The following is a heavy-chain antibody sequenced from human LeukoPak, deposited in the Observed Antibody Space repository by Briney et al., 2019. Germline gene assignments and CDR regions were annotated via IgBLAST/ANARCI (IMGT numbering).Heavy chain of an antibody. Sequence: GGSLRLSCEASGFTFSAYDMTWVRQAPGKGLEWVSSIGSDNKPHYSESVKGRFAISRDNSKSMLFLQLNSLRAEDTALYYCARDHHYSRAMDDWGQGTTVTVSS. V-gene: IGHV3-23*01. J-gene: IGHJ6*02. CDR2: IGSDNKP. CDR1: GFTFSAYD. D-gene: IGHD2-15*01. CDR3: ARDHHYSRAMDD.